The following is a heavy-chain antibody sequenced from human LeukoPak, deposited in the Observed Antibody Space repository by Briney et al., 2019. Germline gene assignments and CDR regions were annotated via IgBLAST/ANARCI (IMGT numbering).Heavy chain of an antibody. V-gene: IGHV3-30*18. D-gene: IGHD2-15*01. CDR1: GFTFSSYG. Sequence: GRSLRLFCAASGFTFSSYGMHWVRRAPGKGLEWVAVISYDGSNKYYADSVKGRFTISRDNSKNTLYLQMNSLRAEDTAVYYCAKDLCSGGSCYPSSGFDYWGQGTLVTVSS. CDR3: AKDLCSGGSCYPSSGFDY. CDR2: ISYDGSNK. J-gene: IGHJ4*02.